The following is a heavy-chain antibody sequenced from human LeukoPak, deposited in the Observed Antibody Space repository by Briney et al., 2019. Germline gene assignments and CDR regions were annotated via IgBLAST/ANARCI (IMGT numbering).Heavy chain of an antibody. Sequence: PGGSLRLSCAASGFTFSSYWMSWVRQAPGKGLEWVANIKQDGSEKYYVDSVKGRFTISRDNAKNSLYLQMNSLRAEDTGVYYCARGEKQWLVRAPHFDYWGQGTLVTVSS. D-gene: IGHD6-19*01. J-gene: IGHJ4*02. V-gene: IGHV3-7*01. CDR2: IKQDGSEK. CDR1: GFTFSSYW. CDR3: ARGEKQWLVRAPHFDY.